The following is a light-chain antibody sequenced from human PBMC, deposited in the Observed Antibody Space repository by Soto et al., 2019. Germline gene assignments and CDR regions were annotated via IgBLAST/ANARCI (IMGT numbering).Light chain of an antibody. CDR1: QSISSW. J-gene: IGKJ1*01. V-gene: IGKV1-5*01. CDR3: QQSVT. Sequence: DIQMTQSPSTLSASVGDRVTITCRASQSISSWLAWYQQKPGKAPKLLIYAASTLESGVPSRFSGSGPGTEFTLTISSLQPDDFATYYCQQSVTFGQGTKVDI. CDR2: AAS.